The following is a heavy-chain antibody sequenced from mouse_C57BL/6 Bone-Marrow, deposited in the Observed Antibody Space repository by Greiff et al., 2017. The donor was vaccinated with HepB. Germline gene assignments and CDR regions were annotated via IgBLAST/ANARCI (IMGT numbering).Heavy chain of an antibody. D-gene: IGHD2-4*01. CDR1: GYTFTSYW. J-gene: IGHJ3*01. V-gene: IGHV1-69*01. Sequence: VQLQQPGAELVMPGASVKLSCKASGYTFTSYWMHWVKQRPGQGLEWIGEIDPSDSYTNYNQKFKGKSTLTVEKSSSTAYMQLSSLTSEDSAVYYCAREVYYDYVAWFAYWGQGTLVTVSA. CDR3: AREVYYDYVAWFAY. CDR2: IDPSDSYT.